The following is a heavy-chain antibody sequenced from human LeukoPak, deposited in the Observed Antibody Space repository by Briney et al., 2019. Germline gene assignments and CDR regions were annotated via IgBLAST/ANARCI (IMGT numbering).Heavy chain of an antibody. V-gene: IGHV4-4*02. CDR1: GGSISSSNW. D-gene: IGHD5-18*01. Sequence: SGTLSLTCAVSGGSISSSNWWSWVRQPPGKGLEWIGEIYHSGSTNYSPSLKSRVTISVDKSKNQFSLKLSSVTAADTAVYYCARAIQLWPTYYFDYWGQGTLVTVSS. J-gene: IGHJ4*02. CDR3: ARAIQLWPTYYFDY. CDR2: IYHSGST.